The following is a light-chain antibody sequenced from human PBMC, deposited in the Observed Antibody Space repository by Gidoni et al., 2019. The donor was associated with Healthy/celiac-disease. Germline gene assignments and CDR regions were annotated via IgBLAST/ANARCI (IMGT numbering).Light chain of an antibody. J-gene: IGKJ1*01. V-gene: IGKV1-5*03. CDR2: QAS. CDR3: QQYNSYSPT. Sequence: DIQMTQSPSTLSASVGDRVTITCRASQSISSWLAWYQQKPGKDPKLLIYQASSLESGVPSSFSGSGSGTEFTLTISSLQPDDFATYYCQQYNSYSPTFGQGTKVEIK. CDR1: QSISSW.